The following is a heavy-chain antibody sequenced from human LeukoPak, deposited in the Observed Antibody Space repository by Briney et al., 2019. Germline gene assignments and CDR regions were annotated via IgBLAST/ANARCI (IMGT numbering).Heavy chain of an antibody. D-gene: IGHD5-24*01. Sequence: GGSLRLSCAASGVTVSNNFMLWVRQAPGKGLEWVSLIYSGGDTHYADSVKGRFTISRDNSKNTLYLQMNNLRAEDTAGYYCARDPPAVAINTYGWGQGTLVTVSS. CDR3: ARDPPAVAINTYG. J-gene: IGHJ4*02. CDR2: IYSGGDT. V-gene: IGHV3-66*01. CDR1: GVTVSNNF.